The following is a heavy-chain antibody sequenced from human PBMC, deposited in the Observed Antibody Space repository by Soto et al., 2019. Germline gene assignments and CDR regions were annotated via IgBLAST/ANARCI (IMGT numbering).Heavy chain of an antibody. CDR1: GGSISSSSYY. J-gene: IGHJ4*02. D-gene: IGHD3-22*01. CDR3: ARLRYYDSSGFTANFDY. Sequence: SETLSLTCTVSGGSISSSSYYWGWIRQPPGKGLEWIGSIYYSGSTYYNPSLKSRVTISVDTSKNQFSLKLSSVTAADTAVYYCARLRYYDSSGFTANFDYWGQGTLVTVSS. CDR2: IYYSGST. V-gene: IGHV4-39*01.